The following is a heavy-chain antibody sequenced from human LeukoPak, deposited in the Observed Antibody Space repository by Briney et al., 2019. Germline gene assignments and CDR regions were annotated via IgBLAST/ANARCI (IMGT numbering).Heavy chain of an antibody. J-gene: IGHJ3*02. CDR2: IIPIFGTA. D-gene: IGHD3-3*01. V-gene: IGHV1-69*13. CDR1: GGTFSSYA. CDR3: ARGGPYYDFWSGYYPGAFDI. Sequence: GASVKVSCKASGGTFSSYAISWVRQAPGQGLEWMGGIIPIFGTANYAQKFQGRVTITADESTSTAYMELSSLRSEDTAVYYCARGGPYYDFWSGYYPGAFDIWGQGTMVTVSS.